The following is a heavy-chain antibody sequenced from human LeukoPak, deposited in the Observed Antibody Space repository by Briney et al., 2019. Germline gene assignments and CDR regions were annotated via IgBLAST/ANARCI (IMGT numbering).Heavy chain of an antibody. CDR2: INPNSGAT. D-gene: IGHD2-15*01. J-gene: IGHJ6*02. CDR1: GYTLTGYS. V-gene: IGHV1-2*02. CDR3: ARAPQITSATYYYHGMEV. Sequence: ASVKVSCKASGYTLTGYSMHCVRQAPGQGLEWMGWINPNSGATSYAQKFQDRITMTRDTSIRTAYMELNRLRSDDTAVYYCARAPQITSATYYYHGMEVGGQGTTVTVSS.